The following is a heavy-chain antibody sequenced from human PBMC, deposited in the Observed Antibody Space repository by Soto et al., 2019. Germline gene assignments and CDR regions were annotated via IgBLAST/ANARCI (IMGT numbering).Heavy chain of an antibody. CDR3: ARHLGYSYGD. CDR1: GGTFSSYA. Sequence: QVQLVQSGAEVKKPGSSVKVSCKASGGTFSSYAISWVRQAPGQGLEWMGGIIPIFGTANYAQKFQGRVTITVNEARTTAYMELSSMRSEDRAVFSCARHLGYSYGDWGQETLVAVS. CDR2: IIPIFGTA. V-gene: IGHV1-69*01. J-gene: IGHJ4*02. D-gene: IGHD5-18*01.